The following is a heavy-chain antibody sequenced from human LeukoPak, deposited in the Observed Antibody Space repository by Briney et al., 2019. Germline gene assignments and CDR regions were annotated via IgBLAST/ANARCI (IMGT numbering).Heavy chain of an antibody. Sequence: GGSLRLSCAASAFIVSSNYMTWVRQAPGEGLEWVSVIHNDGSTYYTDSVKGRFTISRDNSKNKLYLQMNSLRVEDTAVYYCAALARDYWGQGTLVTVSS. D-gene: IGHD3-3*02. CDR1: AFIVSSNY. V-gene: IGHV3-53*01. J-gene: IGHJ4*02. CDR3: AALARDY. CDR2: IHNDGST.